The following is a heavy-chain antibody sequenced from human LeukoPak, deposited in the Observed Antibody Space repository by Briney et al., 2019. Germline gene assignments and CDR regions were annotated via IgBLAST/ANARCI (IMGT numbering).Heavy chain of an antibody. V-gene: IGHV1-69*13. CDR3: AIRAGWGSGPFDY. CDR2: IIPIFGTA. J-gene: IGHJ4*02. CDR1: GGTFSSYA. D-gene: IGHD2-21*01. Sequence: SVKVSCKASGGTFSSYAISWVRQAPGQGLEWMGGIIPIFGTANYAQKFQGRVTITADESASTAYMELSSLRSEDTAVYYCAIRAGWGSGPFDYWGQGTLVTVSS.